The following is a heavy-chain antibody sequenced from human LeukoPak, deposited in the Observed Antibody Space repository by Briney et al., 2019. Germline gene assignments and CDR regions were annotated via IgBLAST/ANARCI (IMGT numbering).Heavy chain of an antibody. Sequence: PSETLSLTCTVSGGSISSYYWSWIRQPPGKGLEWIGYIYYSGSTNYNPSLKSRVTISVDTSKNQFSLKLSSVTAVDTAVYYCARDRTSGSWFDPWGQGTLVTVSS. CDR2: IYYSGST. CDR3: ARDRTSGSWFDP. D-gene: IGHD3-10*01. J-gene: IGHJ5*02. CDR1: GGSISSYY. V-gene: IGHV4-59*01.